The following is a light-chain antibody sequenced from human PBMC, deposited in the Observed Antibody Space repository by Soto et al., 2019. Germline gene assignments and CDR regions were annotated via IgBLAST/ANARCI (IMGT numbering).Light chain of an antibody. CDR3: CSYAGSSTSVI. Sequence: QSVLTQPRSVSGSPGQSVTISCTGTISDVGDYDYVSWYQQHPGKAPKLIIYDVYKRSSGVPDRFSGSKSGNTASLTISELQAEDEADYYCCSYAGSSTSVIFGGGTKVTVL. J-gene: IGLJ2*01. CDR1: ISDVGDYDY. V-gene: IGLV2-11*01. CDR2: DVY.